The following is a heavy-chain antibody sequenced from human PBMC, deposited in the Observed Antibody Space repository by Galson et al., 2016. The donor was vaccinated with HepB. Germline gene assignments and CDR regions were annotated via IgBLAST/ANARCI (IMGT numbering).Heavy chain of an antibody. J-gene: IGHJ5*02. D-gene: IGHD2-15*01. CDR1: GSTFGPQS. CDR3: ASGGGTRDWFDP. CDR2: ISSSLRTI. V-gene: IGHV3-48*01. Sequence: SLRLSCAASGSTFGPQSFNWVRQAPGRGLEWISHISSSLRTIYYADTVKGRFTISRDNAKNSLYLHMKSLRAEDTAVYFCASGGGTRDWFDPWGQGTLVTVSS.